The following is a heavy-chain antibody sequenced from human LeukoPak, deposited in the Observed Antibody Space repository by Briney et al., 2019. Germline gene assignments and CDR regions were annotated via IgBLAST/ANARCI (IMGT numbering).Heavy chain of an antibody. D-gene: IGHD6-19*01. J-gene: IGHJ4*02. CDR1: GGSVSSGSYY. CDR3: ARETAVAGTYYFDY. V-gene: IGHV4-30-4*01. Sequence: SETLSLTCTVSGGSVSSGSYYWSWIRQPPGKGLEWIGYIYYSGSTYYNPSLKSRVTISVDTSKNQFSLKLSSVTAADTAVYYCARETAVAGTYYFDYWGQGTLVTVSS. CDR2: IYYSGST.